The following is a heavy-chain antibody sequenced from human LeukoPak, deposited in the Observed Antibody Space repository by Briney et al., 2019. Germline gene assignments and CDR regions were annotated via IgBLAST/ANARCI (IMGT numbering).Heavy chain of an antibody. CDR3: VRSTGGELITFDD. V-gene: IGHV1-69*11. D-gene: IGHD3-16*01. J-gene: IGHJ4*02. CDR2: IIPSLGSI. Sequence: ASVKVSCKPSGGIFRSYVISWVRQAPGQGPEWMGRIIPSLGSIDYAQSFQGRVNFTADESTTTAYMELSSLRSEDTAVYYCVRSTGGELITFDDWGQGTLVTVSS. CDR1: GGIFRSYV.